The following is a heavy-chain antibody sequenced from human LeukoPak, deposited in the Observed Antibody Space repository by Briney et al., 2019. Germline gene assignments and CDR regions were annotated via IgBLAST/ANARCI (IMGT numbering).Heavy chain of an antibody. CDR2: ISSSSSYT. V-gene: IGHV3-11*06. J-gene: IGHJ3*02. Sequence: GGSLRLSCAASGFTFSDYYMSWIRQAPGEGLEWVSYISSSSSYTNYADSVKGRFTISRDNAKNSLYLQMNSLRAEDTAVYYCARGGVVTAHDAFDIWGQGTMVSVSS. CDR3: ARGGVVTAHDAFDI. D-gene: IGHD2-21*02. CDR1: GFTFSDYY.